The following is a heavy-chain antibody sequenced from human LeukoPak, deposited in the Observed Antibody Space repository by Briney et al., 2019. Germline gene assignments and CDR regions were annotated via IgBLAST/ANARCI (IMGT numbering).Heavy chain of an antibody. CDR2: IGSSGRTI. D-gene: IGHD6-19*01. CDR1: GFTFSDYY. CDR3: ARDGKAVAVAFDI. J-gene: IGHJ3*02. V-gene: IGHV3-11*04. Sequence: GGSRRLSCAASGFTFSDYYMSWIRQAPGKGLEWVSYIGSSGRTIYYADSVKGRFTISRDNAKNSLYLQMNSLRAEDTAVYYCARDGKAVAVAFDIWGQGTMVTVSS.